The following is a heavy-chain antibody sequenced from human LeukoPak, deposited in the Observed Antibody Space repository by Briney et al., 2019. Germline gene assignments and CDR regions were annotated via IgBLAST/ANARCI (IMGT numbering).Heavy chain of an antibody. D-gene: IGHD6-19*01. CDR1: GFRFSDYT. CDR3: TRRYGGHSGWAGYHDS. CDR2: ISTDGTST. J-gene: IGHJ4*02. Sequence: PGGSLRLSCVASGFRFSDYTMHWVRQAPGKGQEYVSAISTDGTSTFYPSSVKGRFTISRDNSKSTLYLQMGSLRGGDTAVYYCTRRYGGHSGWAGYHDSWGQGTLVTVSS. V-gene: IGHV3-64*01.